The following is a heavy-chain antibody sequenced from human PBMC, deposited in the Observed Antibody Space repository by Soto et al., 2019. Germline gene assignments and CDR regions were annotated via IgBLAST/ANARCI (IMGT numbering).Heavy chain of an antibody. Sequence: KTSETLSLTCTVSGASVSSRSYSWSWVRQTPGEGLEWIGYMYVSGYINDKGGPKYNPSLKSRVTISVDTSKNQFSLKLSSVTAADSAPHYPPRLMVTRPSYCYSGKGDCRHGTRVTVSS. J-gene: IGHJ6*01. CDR2: MYVSGYINDKGGP. CDR1: GASVSSRSYS. CDR3: PRLMVTRPSYCYSGKGD. V-gene: IGHV4-61*01. D-gene: IGHD2-21*02.